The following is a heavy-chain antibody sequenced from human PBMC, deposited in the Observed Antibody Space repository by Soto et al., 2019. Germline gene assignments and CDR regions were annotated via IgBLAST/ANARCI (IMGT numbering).Heavy chain of an antibody. CDR3: ARDRSPGSSSWYDY. Sequence: PSQTPSPTCAISGDSVSSNSAAWDWIRQSPSRGLGWLGRTYYGSKWYNDYAVSVKSRITINPDTSKNQFSLQLHYVTPEDTAGYYCARDRSPGSSSWYDYWGQGTLVTVSS. V-gene: IGHV6-1*01. CDR1: GDSVSSNSAA. J-gene: IGHJ4*02. D-gene: IGHD6-13*01. CDR2: TYYGSKWYN.